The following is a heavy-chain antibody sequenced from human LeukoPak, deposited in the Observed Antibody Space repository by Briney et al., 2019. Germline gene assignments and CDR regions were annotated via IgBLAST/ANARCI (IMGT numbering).Heavy chain of an antibody. CDR1: GLTFSDYY. Sequence: GGSLRLSCAASGLTFSDYYMSWIRQAPGKGLEWVSYISSSGSTIYYADSVKGRFTISRDNAKNSLYLQMNSLRAEDTAVYYCARDRDYGYYMDVWGKGTTVTVSS. CDR2: ISSSGSTI. V-gene: IGHV3-11*04. D-gene: IGHD3-16*01. J-gene: IGHJ6*03. CDR3: ARDRDYGYYMDV.